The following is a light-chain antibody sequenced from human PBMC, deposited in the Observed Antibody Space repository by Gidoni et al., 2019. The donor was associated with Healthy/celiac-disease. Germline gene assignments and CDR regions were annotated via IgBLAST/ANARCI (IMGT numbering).Light chain of an antibody. J-gene: IGKJ1*01. CDR3: QQYNTWGT. CDR2: DAS. CDR1: QSISSW. Sequence: DIQLTQSPSTLSASVGDRVTITCRASQSISSWLAWYQQKPGNAPKLLIYDASSLESGVPSRCSGSGSGTDFTLTISSLQPDDFATYYCQQYNTWGTFGQGTKVEIK. V-gene: IGKV1-5*01.